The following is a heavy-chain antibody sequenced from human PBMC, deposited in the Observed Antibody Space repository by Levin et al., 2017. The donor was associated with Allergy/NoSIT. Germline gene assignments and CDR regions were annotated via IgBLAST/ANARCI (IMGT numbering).Heavy chain of an antibody. D-gene: IGHD4-17*01. CDR1: GGSFSGYY. V-gene: IGHV4-34*01. CDR3: AGKKANYGDYQYFQH. CDR2: INHSGST. Sequence: SETLSLTCAVYGGSFSGYYWSWIRQPPGKGLEWIGEINHSGSTNYNPSLKSRVTISVDTSKNQFSLKLSSVTAADTAVYYCAGKKANYGDYQYFQHWGQGTLVTVSS. J-gene: IGHJ1*01.